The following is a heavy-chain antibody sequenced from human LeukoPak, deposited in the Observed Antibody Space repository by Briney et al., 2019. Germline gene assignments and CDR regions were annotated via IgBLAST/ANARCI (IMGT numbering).Heavy chain of an antibody. V-gene: IGHV3-21*01. D-gene: IGHD6-19*01. CDR3: ARGSAGPYNWFDP. CDR2: ISSSSSYI. CDR1: GFTFSSYA. Sequence: PGGPLRLSCAASGFTFSSYAMSWVRQAPGKGLEWVSSISSSSSYIYYADSVKGRFTISRDNAKNSLYLQMNSLRAEDTAVYYCARGSAGPYNWFDPWGQGTLVTVSS. J-gene: IGHJ5*02.